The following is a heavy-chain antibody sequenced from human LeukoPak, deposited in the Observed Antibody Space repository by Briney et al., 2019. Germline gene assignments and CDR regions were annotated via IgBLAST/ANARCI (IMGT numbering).Heavy chain of an antibody. Sequence: SVKLSCKASGGTLSSYAISLVRQAPGQGLEWMGRISPIFGTANYPQKFQGRVTITTDESTSTAYMELSSLRSEDTAVYYCARDRGIAGTRFDPWGQGTLVTVSS. CDR1: GGTLSSYA. V-gene: IGHV1-69*05. CDR2: ISPIFGTA. J-gene: IGHJ5*02. CDR3: ARDRGIAGTRFDP. D-gene: IGHD6-13*01.